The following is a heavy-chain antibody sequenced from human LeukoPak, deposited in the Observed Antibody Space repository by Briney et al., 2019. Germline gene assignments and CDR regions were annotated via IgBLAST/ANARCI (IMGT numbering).Heavy chain of an antibody. Sequence: PSETLSLTCTVSGGSISSSSYYWSWIRQPAGKGLEWIGRIYTSGSTNYNPSLKSRVTISVDTSKNQFSLKLSSVTAADTAVYYCAREYYYDSSGYSDAFDIWGQGTMVTVSS. CDR1: GGSISSSSYY. CDR2: IYTSGST. J-gene: IGHJ3*02. D-gene: IGHD3-22*01. V-gene: IGHV4-61*02. CDR3: AREYYYDSSGYSDAFDI.